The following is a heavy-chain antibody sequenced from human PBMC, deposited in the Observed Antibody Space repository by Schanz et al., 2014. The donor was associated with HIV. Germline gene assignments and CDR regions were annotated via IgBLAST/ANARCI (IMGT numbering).Heavy chain of an antibody. CDR2: ISAYNGNT. Sequence: QVQLVQSGTEVKKPGASVKVSCKASGYTFISYGISWVRQAPGQGLEWMGWISAYNGNTNYAQKFQGRLTITADDSTSTAYMELSSLRSEDSAIYYCARASYSGTYYTWFDPWGQGTLVTVSS. J-gene: IGHJ5*02. CDR1: GYTFISYG. V-gene: IGHV1-18*01. CDR3: ARASYSGTYYTWFDP. D-gene: IGHD1-26*01.